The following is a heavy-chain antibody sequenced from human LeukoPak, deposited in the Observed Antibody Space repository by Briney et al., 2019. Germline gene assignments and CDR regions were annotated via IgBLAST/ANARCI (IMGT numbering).Heavy chain of an antibody. Sequence: GGSLRLSCAASGFTFSSYAMHWVRQAPGKGLEWVAVISYDGSNKYYADSVKGRFTISRDNSKNTLYLQMNSLRAEDTAVYYCARRGGIGLIRDYWGQGTLVTVSS. J-gene: IGHJ4*02. CDR1: GFTFSSYA. D-gene: IGHD1-26*01. V-gene: IGHV3-30*14. CDR2: ISYDGSNK. CDR3: ARRGGIGLIRDY.